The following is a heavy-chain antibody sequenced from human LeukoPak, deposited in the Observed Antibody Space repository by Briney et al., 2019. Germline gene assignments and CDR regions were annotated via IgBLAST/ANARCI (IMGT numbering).Heavy chain of an antibody. CDR1: GGSISSGDYY. Sequence: SETLSLACTVSGGSISSGDYYWSWIRQPPGKGLEWIGYIYYSGSTYYNPSLKSRVTISVDTSKNQFSLKLSSVTAADTAVYYCARVADCSGGSCYSPWFDPWGQGTLVTVSS. CDR2: IYYSGST. J-gene: IGHJ5*02. D-gene: IGHD2-15*01. CDR3: ARVADCSGGSCYSPWFDP. V-gene: IGHV4-30-4*01.